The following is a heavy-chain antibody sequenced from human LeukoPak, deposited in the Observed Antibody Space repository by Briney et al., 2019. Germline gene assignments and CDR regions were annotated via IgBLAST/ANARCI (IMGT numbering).Heavy chain of an antibody. CDR3: ATPVTNSYGFDY. D-gene: IGHD5-18*01. CDR2: ISYDGSNK. J-gene: IGHJ4*02. CDR1: GFTFRSYA. Sequence: GGSLRLSCADSGFTFRSYAMHWVRQAPGKGLEWVAVISYDGSNKYYADSVKGRFTISRDNSKNTPYLQMNSLRAEDTAVYYCATPVTNSYGFDYWGQGTLVTVSS. V-gene: IGHV3-30*04.